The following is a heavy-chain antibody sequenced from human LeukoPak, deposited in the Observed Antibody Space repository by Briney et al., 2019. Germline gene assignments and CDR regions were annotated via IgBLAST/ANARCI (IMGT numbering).Heavy chain of an antibody. D-gene: IGHD1-26*01. CDR1: GGSISGGGYY. CDR2: VYQSGST. CDR3: ARVQKDGSLLGGYYLDY. Sequence: SETLSLTCTVSGGSISGGGYYWSWIRQPPGKGLEWIGYVYQSGSTYYNPFLRSRVTISVDRSKNQCSRKLSSVTAADTAVYFCARVQKDGSLLGGYYLDYWGQGTLVTVSS. J-gene: IGHJ4*02. V-gene: IGHV4-30-2*01.